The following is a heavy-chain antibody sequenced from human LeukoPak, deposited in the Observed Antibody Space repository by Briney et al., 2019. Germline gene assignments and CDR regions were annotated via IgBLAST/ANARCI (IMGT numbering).Heavy chain of an antibody. CDR1: GGSISSSSYY. D-gene: IGHD3-3*01. CDR2: IYYSGST. Sequence: KSSETLSLTCTVSGGSISSSSYYWGWIRQPPGKGLEWIGSIYYSGSTYYNPSLKSRVTISVDTSKNQFSLKLSSVTAADTAVYYCASTPITIFGVATRAFDYWGQGTLVTVSS. V-gene: IGHV4-39*07. CDR3: ASTPITIFGVATRAFDY. J-gene: IGHJ4*02.